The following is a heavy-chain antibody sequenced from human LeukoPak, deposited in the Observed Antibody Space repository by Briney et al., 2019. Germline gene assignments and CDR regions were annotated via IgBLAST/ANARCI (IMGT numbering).Heavy chain of an antibody. CDR1: GFTFSSYA. CDR2: VSYDGRSK. CDR3: ATDPHAKYFDY. Sequence: GKSLRLSCAASGFTFSSYAMHWVRQAPGKGLEWVAIVSYDGRSKYHADSVKGRFIISRDDSKNTLYLQMNSLRAEDTAVYYCATDPHAKYFDYWGQGTLVTVSS. J-gene: IGHJ4*02. V-gene: IGHV3-30*07.